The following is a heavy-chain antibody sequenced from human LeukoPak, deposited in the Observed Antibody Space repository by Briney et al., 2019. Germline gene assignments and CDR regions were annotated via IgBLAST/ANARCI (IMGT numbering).Heavy chain of an antibody. CDR3: ARPSEYSSGWVDY. J-gene: IGHJ4*02. Sequence: SETLSLTCTVSGGSISSSSYYWGWIRQPPGKGLEWIGSIYYSGSTYYNPSLKSRVTISVDTSKNQFSLKLSSVTAADTAVYYCARPSEYSSGWVDYWGQGTLVTVSS. CDR1: GGSISSSSYY. CDR2: IYYSGST. D-gene: IGHD6-19*01. V-gene: IGHV4-39*01.